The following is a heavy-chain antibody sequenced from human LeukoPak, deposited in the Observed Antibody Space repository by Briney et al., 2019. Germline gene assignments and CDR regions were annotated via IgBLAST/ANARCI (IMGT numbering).Heavy chain of an antibody. D-gene: IGHD4-11*01. CDR2: FDPEDGET. CDR1: GYTLTELS. J-gene: IGHJ4*02. V-gene: IGHV1-24*01. CDR3: ARGPYSNYYFDY. Sequence: ASVKVSCKVSGYTLTELSMHWVRQAPGKGLEWMGGFDPEDGETIYAQKFQGRVTMTEDTSTDTAYMELSSLRSEDTAVYYCARGPYSNYYFDYWGQGTLVTVSS.